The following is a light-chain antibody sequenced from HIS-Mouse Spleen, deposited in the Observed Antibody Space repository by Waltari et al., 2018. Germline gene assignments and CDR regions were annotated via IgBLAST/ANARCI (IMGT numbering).Light chain of an antibody. Sequence: SYELTQPPSVSVSPGQTASITCSGDKLGDKYACWYQQKPGQSPLLVIYQDSKRPSGIPERFSGSNSEDTATLPISGTQAMDEADYYCQAWDSSYSVFGGGTKLTVL. CDR2: QDS. CDR1: KLGDKY. V-gene: IGLV3-1*01. CDR3: QAWDSSYSV. J-gene: IGLJ2*01.